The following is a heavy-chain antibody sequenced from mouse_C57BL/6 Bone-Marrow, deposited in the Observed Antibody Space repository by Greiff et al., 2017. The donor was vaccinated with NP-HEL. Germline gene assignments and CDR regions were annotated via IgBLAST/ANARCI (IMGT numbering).Heavy chain of an antibody. CDR3: ARHGYDADY. J-gene: IGHJ2*01. V-gene: IGHV5-12*01. CDR1: GFTFSDYY. D-gene: IGHD2-2*01. Sequence: EVKLVESGGGLVQPGGSLKLSCAASGFTFSDYYMYWVRQTPEKRLEWVAYISNGGGSTYYPDTVKGRFTISRDNAKNTLYLQMSRLKSEDTAMYYCARHGYDADYWGQGTTLTVSS. CDR2: ISNGGGST.